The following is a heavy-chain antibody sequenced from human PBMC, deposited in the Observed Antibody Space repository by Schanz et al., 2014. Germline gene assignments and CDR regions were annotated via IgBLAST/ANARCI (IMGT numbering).Heavy chain of an antibody. CDR1: GFTFSNHG. CDR2: IWYDGNNK. Sequence: QVQLVESGGGVVQPGRSLRLSCAASGFTFSNHGMHWVRQAPGKGLEWVAIIWYDGNNKKYADSVKGRFTISRDNFKNTLFLQMNSLRAEDTAAYYCARGGSSGYDFSIYDMDVWGKGTTVTVSS. V-gene: IGHV3-33*01. D-gene: IGHD5-12*01. CDR3: ARGGSSGYDFSIYDMDV. J-gene: IGHJ6*03.